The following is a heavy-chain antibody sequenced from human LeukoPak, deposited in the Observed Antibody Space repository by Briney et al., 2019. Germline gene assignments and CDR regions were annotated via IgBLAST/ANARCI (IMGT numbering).Heavy chain of an antibody. CDR1: GXXISSGGYX. J-gene: IGHJ3*02. D-gene: IGHD5-24*01. V-gene: IGHV4-31*03. CDR3: ARACRDGYNYAFDI. Sequence: SETLSXXCTXSGXXISSGGYXWSWIRQHPGKGLXWIGYIYYSGSTYYNPSLKSRVTISVDTSKNQFSLKLSSVTAADTAVYYCARACRDGYNYAFDIWGQGTMVTVSS. CDR2: IYYSGST.